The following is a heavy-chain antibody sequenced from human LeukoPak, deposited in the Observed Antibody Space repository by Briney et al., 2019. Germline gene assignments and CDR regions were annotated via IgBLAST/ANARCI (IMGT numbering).Heavy chain of an antibody. V-gene: IGHV4-59*01. Sequence: SETLSLTCTVSGGSISSYYWSWIRQPPGKGLEWIGYIYYSGSTNYNPSLKSRVTISVDTSKNQFSLKLSSVTAADTAVYYCARVYAVAGIDYWGQGTLVTVSS. J-gene: IGHJ4*02. CDR1: GGSISSYY. CDR3: ARVYAVAGIDY. CDR2: IYYSGST. D-gene: IGHD6-19*01.